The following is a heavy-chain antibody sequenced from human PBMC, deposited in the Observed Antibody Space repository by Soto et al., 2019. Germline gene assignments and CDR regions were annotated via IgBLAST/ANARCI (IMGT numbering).Heavy chain of an antibody. CDR3: ARLSGDHSAFFSYGMDA. V-gene: IGHV3-74*01. CDR1: GFTFDTYW. Sequence: GGSLRLSCAASGFTFDTYWMNRVRQAPGKGPEWLSGINSDGTISSYADSVKGRFTISRDNARNTLSLQMNSLRADDTAVYYCARLSGDHSAFFSYGMDAWGQGTTVTVSS. CDR2: INSDGTIS. J-gene: IGHJ6*02. D-gene: IGHD2-21*01.